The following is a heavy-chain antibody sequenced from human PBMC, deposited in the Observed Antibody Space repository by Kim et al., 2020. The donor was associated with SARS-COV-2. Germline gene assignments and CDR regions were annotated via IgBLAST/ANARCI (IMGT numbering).Heavy chain of an antibody. V-gene: IGHV1-2*06. CDR3: ARRSGYYDSSGYPFDY. D-gene: IGHD3-22*01. CDR2: INPNSGGT. CDR1: GYTFTGYY. Sequence: ASVKVSCKASGYTFTGYYMHWVRQAPGQGLEWMGRINPNSGGTNYAQKFQGRVTMTRDTSISTAYMELSRLRSDDTAVYYCARRSGYYDSSGYPFDYWGQGTLVTVSS. J-gene: IGHJ4*02.